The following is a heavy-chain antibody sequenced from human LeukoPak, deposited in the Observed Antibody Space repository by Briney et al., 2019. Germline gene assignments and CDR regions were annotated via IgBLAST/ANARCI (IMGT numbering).Heavy chain of an antibody. D-gene: IGHD4-11*01. CDR3: ARAPHYSNYGPYYYGMDV. J-gene: IGHJ6*02. Sequence: GGSLRLSCAASGFIFSSYVMSWVRQAPGKGLEWVSSVSGNGGSTYYADSVKGRFTISRDNSKNTLFLQVNSLRVEDTAVYYCARAPHYSNYGPYYYGMDVWGQGTTVTVSS. V-gene: IGHV3-23*01. CDR1: GFIFSSYV. CDR2: VSGNGGST.